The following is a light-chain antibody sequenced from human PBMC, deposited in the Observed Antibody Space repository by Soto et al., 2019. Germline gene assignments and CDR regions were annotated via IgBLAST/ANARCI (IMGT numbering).Light chain of an antibody. CDR3: QQYNGYSRT. CDR1: QSISSY. CDR2: AAS. J-gene: IGKJ1*01. V-gene: IGKV1-39*01. Sequence: DIQMTQSPSSLSASVGYRFTITCRASQSISSYLNWYQQKPGKAPKLLIYAASSLQSGVPSRFSGSGSGTEFTLTISSMQPDDFATFYCQQYNGYSRTFGQGTQVDI.